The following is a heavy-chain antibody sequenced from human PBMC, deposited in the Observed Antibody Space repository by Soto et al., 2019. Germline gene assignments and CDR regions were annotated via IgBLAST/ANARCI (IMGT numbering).Heavy chain of an antibody. Sequence: SESLSLTCAVYGGSFSGYYWSWIRQPPGKGLEWIGEINHSGSTNYNPSLKSRVTISVDTSKNQFSLKLSSVTAADTAVYYCARVGYWNDPFDYWGQGTLVTVSS. D-gene: IGHD1-1*01. CDR3: ARVGYWNDPFDY. J-gene: IGHJ4*02. CDR1: GGSFSGYY. CDR2: INHSGST. V-gene: IGHV4-34*01.